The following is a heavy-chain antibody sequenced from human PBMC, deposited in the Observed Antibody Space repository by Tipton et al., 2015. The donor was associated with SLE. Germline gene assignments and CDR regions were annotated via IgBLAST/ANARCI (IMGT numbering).Heavy chain of an antibody. CDR1: GGSTSSYY. Sequence: TLSLTCTVSGGSTSSYYWSWIRQPPGKGLEWIGYIYYSGSTNYNPSLKSRVTISVDTSKNQFSLKLSSVTAADTAVYYCARGLRSYSNYYYYYMDVWGKGTTVTVSS. V-gene: IGHV4-59*01. D-gene: IGHD1-26*01. J-gene: IGHJ6*03. CDR3: ARGLRSYSNYYYYYMDV. CDR2: IYYSGST.